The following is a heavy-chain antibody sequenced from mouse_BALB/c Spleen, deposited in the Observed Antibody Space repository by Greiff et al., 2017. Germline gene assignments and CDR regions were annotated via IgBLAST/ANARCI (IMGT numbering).Heavy chain of an antibody. V-gene: IGHV5-9-4*01. Sequence: DVMLVESGGGLVKPGGSLKLSCAASGFTFSSYAMSWVRQSPEKRLEWVAEISSGGSYTYYPDTVTGRFTISRDNAKNTLYLEMSSLRSEDTAMYYCAREADSSGYVWFAYWGQGTLVTVSA. CDR2: ISSGGSYT. J-gene: IGHJ3*01. CDR1: GFTFSSYA. CDR3: AREADSSGYVWFAY. D-gene: IGHD3-2*01.